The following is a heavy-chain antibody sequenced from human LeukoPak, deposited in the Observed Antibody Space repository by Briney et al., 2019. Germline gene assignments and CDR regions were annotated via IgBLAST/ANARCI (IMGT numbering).Heavy chain of an antibody. D-gene: IGHD2-2*01. V-gene: IGHV3-30-3*01. J-gene: IGHJ4*02. CDR1: GFTFSSYA. Sequence: GGSLRLSCAASGFTFSSYAMHWVRQAPGKGLEWVAVISYDGSSKYYADSVKGRFTISRDNSKNTLYLQMNSLRAEDTAVYYCARDGTSCPFDYWGQGTLVTVSS. CDR2: ISYDGSSK. CDR3: ARDGTSCPFDY.